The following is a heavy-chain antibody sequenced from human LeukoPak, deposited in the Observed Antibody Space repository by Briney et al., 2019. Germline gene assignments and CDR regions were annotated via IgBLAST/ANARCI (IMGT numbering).Heavy chain of an antibody. CDR1: GFTFSSYA. Sequence: PGGSLRLSCAASGFTFSSYAMHWVRQAPGKGLEWVTFIRDDGSYQWYADSVKGRFTISRDNSKNTLFLLMNSLRPEDTAVYYCAKRPSVTSPSRYHMDVWGKGTTVTISS. V-gene: IGHV3-30*02. CDR2: IRDDGSYQ. CDR3: AKRPSVTSPSRYHMDV. J-gene: IGHJ6*03. D-gene: IGHD2-2*01.